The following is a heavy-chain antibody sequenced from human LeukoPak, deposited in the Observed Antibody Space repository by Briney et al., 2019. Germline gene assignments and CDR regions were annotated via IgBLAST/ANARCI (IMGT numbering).Heavy chain of an antibody. Sequence: ASVNVSCKATGYTITIYGISWVRQAPGPGLEWMGWIRAYNGNTNYAQELQGRGTMTTDTSTSTVYTELRSLRSDGTAVYYCATEAYCSSTSCANYWGQGTLVTVSP. CDR3: ATEAYCSSTSCANY. CDR1: GYTITIYG. V-gene: IGHV1-18*01. D-gene: IGHD2-2*01. J-gene: IGHJ4*02. CDR2: IRAYNGNT.